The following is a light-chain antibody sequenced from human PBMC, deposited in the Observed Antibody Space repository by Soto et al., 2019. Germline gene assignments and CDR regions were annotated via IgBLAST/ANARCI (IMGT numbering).Light chain of an antibody. Sequence: EIVMTQSPATLSVSPGERATLSCRASQSVSSNLAWYQQKPGQAPRLLIYGASTRTAGIPARFSGSGSGAEFTLTISSLPSEDFAVYCCQQYNNWPPLTFGGGTKVEI. CDR3: QQYNNWPPLT. J-gene: IGKJ4*01. CDR2: GAS. CDR1: QSVSSN. V-gene: IGKV3-15*01.